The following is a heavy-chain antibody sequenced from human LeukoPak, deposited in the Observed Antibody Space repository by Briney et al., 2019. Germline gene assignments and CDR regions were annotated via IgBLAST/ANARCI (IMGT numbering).Heavy chain of an antibody. D-gene: IGHD6-19*01. V-gene: IGHV4-34*01. Sequence: SETLSLTCAVYGGSFSGYYWSWIRQPPGKGLEWIGEINHSGSTNYNPSLKSRVTISVDTSKNQFSLKLSSVTAADTAVYYCARAPRGSGWFLDYWAREPWSPSPQ. CDR1: GGSFSGYY. CDR3: ARAPRGSGWFLDY. CDR2: INHSGST. J-gene: IGHJ4*02.